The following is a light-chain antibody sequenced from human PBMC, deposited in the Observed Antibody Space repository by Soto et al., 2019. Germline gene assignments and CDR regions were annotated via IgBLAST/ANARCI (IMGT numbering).Light chain of an antibody. Sequence: QSALTQPRSVSGSPGQSVTISCTGTSSDVGGYNYVSWYQQHPGKAPKLMIYDVSKRPSGVPDRFSGSKSGNTASLTISGLHAEEAADYYCCSYAGRYTWVFGTGTKLTVL. CDR2: DVS. CDR1: SSDVGGYNY. J-gene: IGLJ1*01. V-gene: IGLV2-11*01. CDR3: CSYAGRYTWV.